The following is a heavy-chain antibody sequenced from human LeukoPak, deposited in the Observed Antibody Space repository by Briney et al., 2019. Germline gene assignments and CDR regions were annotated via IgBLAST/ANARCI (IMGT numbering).Heavy chain of an antibody. Sequence: ASVKVSCKASGYTFTGYYMHWVRQAPGQGLEWMGWINPNSGGTNYAQKFQGRVTMTRDTSISTAYMELSRLRSDDTAMYYCAGHRTTYYYDSSGSNWFDPWGQGTLVTVSS. CDR2: INPNSGGT. J-gene: IGHJ5*02. CDR3: AGHRTTYYYDSSGSNWFDP. CDR1: GYTFTGYY. V-gene: IGHV1-2*02. D-gene: IGHD3-22*01.